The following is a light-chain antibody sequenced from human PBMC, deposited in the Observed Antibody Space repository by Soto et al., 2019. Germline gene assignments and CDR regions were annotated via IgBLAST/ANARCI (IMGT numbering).Light chain of an antibody. V-gene: IGKV1-5*01. CDR2: DAS. J-gene: IGKJ1*01. CDR1: QSISHY. Sequence: DIQITQSPSTLSASVGDRVTITCRASQSISHYLAWYQQKPGKAPKLLIYDASSLESGVPSRFSGSGSGTEFTLTISCLQPDDFATYYCQHYNSYSPWTFGQGTKVDIK. CDR3: QHYNSYSPWT.